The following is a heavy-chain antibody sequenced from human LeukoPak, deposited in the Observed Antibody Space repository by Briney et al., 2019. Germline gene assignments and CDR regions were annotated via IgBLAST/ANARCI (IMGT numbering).Heavy chain of an antibody. CDR3: VRRQALRGRHKAFDP. Sequence: GASVKVSCKASGGTFYNYALSGVRQAPGQGLEWLGGIIPMFGSAKYAQKFQGRVTITSDDSTTTAYMELISLRSEDTAVYYCVRRQALRGRHKAFDPWGQGTLVTVTS. J-gene: IGHJ5*02. V-gene: IGHV1-69*13. D-gene: IGHD6-25*01. CDR1: GGTFYNYA. CDR2: IIPMFGSA.